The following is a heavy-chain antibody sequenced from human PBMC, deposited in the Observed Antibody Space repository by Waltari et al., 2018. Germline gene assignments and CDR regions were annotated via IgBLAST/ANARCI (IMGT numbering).Heavy chain of an antibody. CDR2: IRFDGSAK. CDR1: GFTFNNYG. D-gene: IGHD6-19*01. CDR3: AKDRSSGWSADYYMDV. V-gene: IGHV3-30*02. J-gene: IGHJ6*03. Sequence: QAQLAGFGGGVVQPGGSLRLSCAASGFTFNNYGMHWVRQAPGKGLGWLAFIRFDGSAKDYEDSLRARFAVSRDNFMNTVYLQMNSLSSEDTAVYYCAKDRSSGWSADYYMDVWGNGTTVTVSS.